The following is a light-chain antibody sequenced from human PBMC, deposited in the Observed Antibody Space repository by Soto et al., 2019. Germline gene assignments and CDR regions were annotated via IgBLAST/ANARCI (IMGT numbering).Light chain of an antibody. Sequence: QSALTQPPSASGSPGQSVAISCTGTSSDVGGYNYVSWYQQHPGKAPKLMIYEVNKRPSGVPDRFSGSKSGNTASLTVSGVQAEEEADYYCSSYVGSSNVFGTGTKLTVL. J-gene: IGLJ1*01. CDR2: EVN. CDR3: SSYVGSSNV. CDR1: SSDVGGYNY. V-gene: IGLV2-8*01.